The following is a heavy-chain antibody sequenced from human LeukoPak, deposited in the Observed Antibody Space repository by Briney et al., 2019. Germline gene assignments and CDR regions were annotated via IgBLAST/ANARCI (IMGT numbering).Heavy chain of an antibody. D-gene: IGHD3-22*01. Sequence: PGGSLRLSCAASGFTFRSYAMHWARQAPGKGLEWVAVISDDGSNKYYADSVKGRFTISRDNSKNTLYLQMNSLRAEDTAVYYCARGGVEVNYWGRGTLVTVSS. CDR2: ISDDGSNK. V-gene: IGHV3-30-3*01. CDR1: GFTFRSYA. J-gene: IGHJ4*02. CDR3: ARGGVEVNY.